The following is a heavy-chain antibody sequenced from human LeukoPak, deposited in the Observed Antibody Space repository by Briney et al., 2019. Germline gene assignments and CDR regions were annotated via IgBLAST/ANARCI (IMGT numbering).Heavy chain of an antibody. CDR1: GFTFSSYA. J-gene: IGHJ3*02. V-gene: IGHV3-23*01. Sequence: GGSLRLSCAASGFTFSSYAMSWVRQAPGKGLEWVSAISGSGGSTYYADSVKGRFTISRDNSKNTLYLQMNSLRAEDTAVYYCASPPHYCSGGSCYGENAFDIWGQGTMVTVSS. D-gene: IGHD2-15*01. CDR2: ISGSGGST. CDR3: ASPPHYCSGGSCYGENAFDI.